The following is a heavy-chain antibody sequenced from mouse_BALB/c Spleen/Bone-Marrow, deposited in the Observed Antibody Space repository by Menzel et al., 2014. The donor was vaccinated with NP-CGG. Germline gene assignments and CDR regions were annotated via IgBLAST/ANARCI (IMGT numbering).Heavy chain of an antibody. J-gene: IGHJ4*01. D-gene: IGHD3-2*02. CDR2: ISNGGGST. V-gene: IGHV5-12-2*01. Sequence: EVQGVESGGGLVQPGGSLNLSCAASGFTFSSYTMSWVRQTPEKRLEWVAYISNGGGSTYYPDTVKGRFTISRDNAKNTLYLQMSSLKSEDTAMYYCARGIRGSGMDYWGQGTSVTASS. CDR3: ARGIRGSGMDY. CDR1: GFTFSSYT.